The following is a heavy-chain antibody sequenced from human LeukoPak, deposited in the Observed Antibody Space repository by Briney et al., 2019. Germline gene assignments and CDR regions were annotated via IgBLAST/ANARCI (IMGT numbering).Heavy chain of an antibody. CDR3: ASLTRPYNWFDP. V-gene: IGHV3-11*03. J-gene: IGHJ5*02. CDR2: ITGTSSYT. CDR1: GFTFSDYY. Sequence: NPGGSLRLSCGASGFTFSDYYMSWIRQAPGKGLEWVSNITGTSSYTNYADSVKGRFTISRDNAKNSLYLQMNSLRAEDTAVYYCASLTRPYNWFDPWGQGTLVTVSS.